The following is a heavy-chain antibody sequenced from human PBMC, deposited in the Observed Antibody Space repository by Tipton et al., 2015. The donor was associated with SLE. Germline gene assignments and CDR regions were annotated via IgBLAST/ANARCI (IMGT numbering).Heavy chain of an antibody. D-gene: IGHD3-3*01. V-gene: IGHV4-61*01. Sequence: TLSLTCTVSGGSVSSGSYYWSWIRQPPGKGLEWIGYIYYSGSTNYNPSLKSRVTISLDTSKNQFSLKLSSVTAADTAVYYCARGVYDFWSGYRDAFDIWGQGTMVTVSS. CDR3: ARGVYDFWSGYRDAFDI. J-gene: IGHJ3*02. CDR2: IYYSGST. CDR1: GGSVSSGSYY.